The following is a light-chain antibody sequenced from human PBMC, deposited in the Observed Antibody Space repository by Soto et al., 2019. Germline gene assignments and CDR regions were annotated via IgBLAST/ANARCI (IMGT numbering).Light chain of an antibody. CDR3: SSYTRNSALV. Sequence: QSVLTQLASMSGSPGQSITITCTGTSSYVGAYDYVSWYQHHPGKVPRLIIYEVTKRPSGVSHRFSGSKSGNTASLTISGLQADDEADYYCSSYTRNSALVFGGGT. CDR2: EVT. CDR1: SSYVGAYDY. J-gene: IGLJ2*01. V-gene: IGLV2-14*01.